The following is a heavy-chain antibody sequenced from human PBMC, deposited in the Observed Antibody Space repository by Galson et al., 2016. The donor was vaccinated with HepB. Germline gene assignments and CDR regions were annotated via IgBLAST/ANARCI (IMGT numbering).Heavy chain of an antibody. CDR1: GGTFANYS. CDR2: IIPVFGTT. J-gene: IGHJ5*02. CDR3: ATFLVCSGRGVIDKGSDT. D-gene: IGHD3-16*02. V-gene: IGHV1-69*13. Sequence: SVKLSCKATGGTFANYSMIWARQAPGQGLEWMGGIIPVFGTTNYAPWFQGRVTLSADGSMTTIYMVLKNLRFDDTAVYYWATFLVCSGRGVIDKGSDTWGQGTLVTVST.